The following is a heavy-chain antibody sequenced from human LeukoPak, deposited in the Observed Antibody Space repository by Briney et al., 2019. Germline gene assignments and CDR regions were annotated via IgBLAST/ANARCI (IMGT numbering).Heavy chain of an antibody. CDR2: IRSSGSTT. V-gene: IGHV3-48*03. CDR3: VRVGNSLNYFDC. CDR1: GFSFSSYE. Sequence: RAGGSLRLSCAASGFSFSSYEMNWVRQAPGKGLEWVSYIRSSGSTTYYADSVKGRFTISRDNAKDSLYLQMNSLRAEDTAVYYCVRVGNSLNYFDCWGQGTLVTVSS. J-gene: IGHJ4*02. D-gene: IGHD3-16*01.